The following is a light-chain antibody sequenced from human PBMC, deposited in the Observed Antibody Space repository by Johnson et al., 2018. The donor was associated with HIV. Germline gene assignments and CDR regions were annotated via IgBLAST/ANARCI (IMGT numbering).Light chain of an antibody. V-gene: IGLV1-51*02. CDR3: GTWDSSLSAYV. CDR2: ENN. Sequence: QSLLTQPPSVSAAPGQKVTISCSGSSSNIESNSVSWYQHFPGTAPKVLIYENNKRPSGIPDRFSGSKSGTSATLGITGLQTGDEADYYCGTWDSSLSAYVFATETKVTVL. J-gene: IGLJ1*01. CDR1: SSNIESNS.